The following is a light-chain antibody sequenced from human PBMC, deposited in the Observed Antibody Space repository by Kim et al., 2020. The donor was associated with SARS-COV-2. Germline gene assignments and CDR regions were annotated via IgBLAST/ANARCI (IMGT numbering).Light chain of an antibody. Sequence: EVVLTQSPGTLSLSPGERATLSCRARPSVSSSNFAWYQQRPGQAPRLLIYGASTRATGIPDRFSGSGSGTDFTLTISRMEPEDFAVCYCQQYGNSITFGQGTRLEIK. V-gene: IGKV3-20*01. CDR3: QQYGNSIT. J-gene: IGKJ5*01. CDR2: GAS. CDR1: PSVSSSN.